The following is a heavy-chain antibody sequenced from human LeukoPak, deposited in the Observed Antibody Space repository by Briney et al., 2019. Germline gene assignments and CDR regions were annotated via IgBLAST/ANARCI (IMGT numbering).Heavy chain of an antibody. V-gene: IGHV3-9*01. J-gene: IGHJ4*02. Sequence: PGGSLRLSCAASGFTFDDYAMHWVRQAPGKGLERVSGISWNSGSIGYADSVKGRFTISRDNAKNSLYLQMNSLRAEDAALYYCAKDHYDILTGPLDYWGQGTLVTVSS. D-gene: IGHD3-9*01. CDR1: GFTFDDYA. CDR2: ISWNSGSI. CDR3: AKDHYDILTGPLDY.